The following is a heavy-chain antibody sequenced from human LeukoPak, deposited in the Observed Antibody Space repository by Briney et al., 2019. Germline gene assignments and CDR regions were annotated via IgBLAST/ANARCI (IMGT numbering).Heavy chain of an antibody. J-gene: IGHJ6*02. Sequence: PGGSLRLSCAASGFTFSSSSISCVRQAPGKGLEWVSAITDAVGSTHYADSVKGRFTISSDNSKNTVYLQMNSLRPEDMAVYYCARGIIAVAGYGMDVWGQGTTVTVSS. CDR2: ITDAVGST. CDR3: ARGIIAVAGYGMDV. D-gene: IGHD6-19*01. V-gene: IGHV3-23*01. CDR1: GFTFSSSS.